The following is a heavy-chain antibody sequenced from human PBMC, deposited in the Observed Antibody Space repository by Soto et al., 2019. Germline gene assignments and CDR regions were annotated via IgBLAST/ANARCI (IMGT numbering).Heavy chain of an antibody. CDR2: IYTSGST. CDR3: ARESRVVAAASPSFDY. D-gene: IGHD2-15*01. J-gene: IGHJ4*02. V-gene: IGHV4-4*07. Sequence: SETLSLTCTVSGGSISSYYWSWIRQPAGKGLEWIGRIYTSGSTNYNPSLKSRVTMSVDTSKNQFSLKLSSVTAADTAVYYCARESRVVAAASPSFDYWGQGTLVTVSS. CDR1: GGSISSYY.